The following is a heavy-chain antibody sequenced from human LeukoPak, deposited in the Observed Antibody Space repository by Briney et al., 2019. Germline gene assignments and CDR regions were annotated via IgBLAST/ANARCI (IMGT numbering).Heavy chain of an antibody. J-gene: IGHJ4*02. V-gene: IGHV4-59*12. CDR2: IYYSGST. CDR3: ARASWIQLWLSVYFDY. CDR1: GGSISSYY. Sequence: PSETLSLTCTVSGGSISSYYWSWIRQPPGKGLEWIGYIYYSGSTNYNPSLKSRVTISVDTSKNQFSLKLSSVTAADTAVYYCARASWIQLWLSVYFDYWGQGTLVTVSS. D-gene: IGHD5-18*01.